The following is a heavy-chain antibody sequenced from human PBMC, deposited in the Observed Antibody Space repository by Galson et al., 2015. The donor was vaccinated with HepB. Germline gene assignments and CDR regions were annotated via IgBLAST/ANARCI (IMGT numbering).Heavy chain of an antibody. V-gene: IGHV3-21*01. CDR2: NSSRATYI. J-gene: IGHJ4*02. D-gene: IGHD3-10*01. CDR3: ARVFRGNDY. Sequence: SLRLSCAASGFSFFSFSTYTMSWVRQAPGQGLEWVSSNSSRATYIYYADSVKGRFTISRDDAKNSLYLQMNSLRAEDTAVYYCARVFRGNDYWGQGTLVPVSS. CDR1: GFSFFSFSTYT.